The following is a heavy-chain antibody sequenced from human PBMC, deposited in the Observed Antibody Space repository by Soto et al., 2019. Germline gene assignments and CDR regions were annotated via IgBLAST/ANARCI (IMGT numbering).Heavy chain of an antibody. V-gene: IGHV1-18*01. D-gene: IGHD2-2*01. CDR1: GYTFNTYG. Sequence: GASVKVSCKASGYTFNTYGISWVRQAPGQGLEWMGWISTFNGETRYAQKFQARVTVTTDTSTTTGYMELRSLRSDDTAVYYCARDVGYCSSSTCLIDHWGQGTLVTVSS. CDR2: ISTFNGET. CDR3: ARDVGYCSSSTCLIDH. J-gene: IGHJ4*02.